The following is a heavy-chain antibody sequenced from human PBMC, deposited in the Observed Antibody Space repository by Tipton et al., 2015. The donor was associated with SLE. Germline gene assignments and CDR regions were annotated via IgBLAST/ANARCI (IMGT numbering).Heavy chain of an antibody. Sequence: LRLSCAVYGGSFSGYYWSWIRQPPGKGLEWIGEINHSGSTNYNPSLKSRVTISVDTSKNQFSLKLSSVTAADTAVYYCARGLRGYSYGWMDYWGQGTLVTVSS. J-gene: IGHJ4*02. V-gene: IGHV4-34*01. CDR3: ARGLRGYSYGWMDY. D-gene: IGHD5-18*01. CDR2: INHSGST. CDR1: GGSFSGYY.